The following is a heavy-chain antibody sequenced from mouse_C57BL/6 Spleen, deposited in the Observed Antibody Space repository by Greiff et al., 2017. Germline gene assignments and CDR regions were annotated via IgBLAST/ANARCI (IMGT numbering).Heavy chain of an antibody. J-gene: IGHJ2*01. CDR2: IRLKSDNYAT. Sequence: EVKVVESGGGLVQPGGSMKLSCVASGFTFSNYWMNWVRQSPEKGLEWVAQIRLKSDNYATHYAESVKGRFTISRDDPKSSVYLQMNNLRAEDTGIYYCALLDLGDFDDRGQGTTLTVSS. CDR3: ALLDLGDFDD. CDR1: GFTFSNYW. V-gene: IGHV6-3*01. D-gene: IGHD2-1*01.